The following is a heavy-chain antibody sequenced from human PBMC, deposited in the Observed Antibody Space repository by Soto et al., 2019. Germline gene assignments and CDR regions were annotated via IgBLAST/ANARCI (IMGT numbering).Heavy chain of an antibody. CDR3: AKDALGYSSSSRPYYYGMDV. Sequence: PGGSLRLSCAASGFTFSSYAMSWVRQAPGKGLEWVSAISGSGGSTYYADSVKGRFTISRDNSKNTLYLQMNSLRAEDTAVYYCAKDALGYSSSSRPYYYGMDVWGQGTTVTVSS. CDR1: GFTFSSYA. J-gene: IGHJ6*02. D-gene: IGHD6-6*01. CDR2: ISGSGGST. V-gene: IGHV3-23*01.